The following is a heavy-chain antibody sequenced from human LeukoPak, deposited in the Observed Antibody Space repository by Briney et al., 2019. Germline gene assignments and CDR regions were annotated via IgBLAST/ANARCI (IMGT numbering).Heavy chain of an antibody. CDR2: IYTSGST. D-gene: IGHD6-13*01. V-gene: IGHV4-4*07. CDR3: ARHYSSNDAFDI. CDR1: GGSIGSYY. Sequence: SETLSLTCTVSGGSIGSYYWSWIRQPAGKGLERIGRIYTSGSTNYNPSLKSRVTMSVDTSKNQFSLKLSSVTAADTAVYYCARHYSSNDAFDIWGQGTMVTVSS. J-gene: IGHJ3*02.